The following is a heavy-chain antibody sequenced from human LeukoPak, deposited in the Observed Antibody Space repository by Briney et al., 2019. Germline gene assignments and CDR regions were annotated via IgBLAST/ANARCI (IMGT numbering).Heavy chain of an antibody. CDR3: ARDGSYGDYEGMWYYYYYYMDV. J-gene: IGHJ6*03. CDR2: INPSGGST. Sequence: GASVKVSCKASGYTFTSYYMHWVRQAPGQGLEWMGIINPSGGSTSYAQKFQGRVTMTRDMSTSTVYMELSSLRSEDTAVYYCARDGSYGDYEGMWYYYYYYMDVWGKGTTVTISS. CDR1: GYTFTSYY. D-gene: IGHD4-17*01. V-gene: IGHV1-46*01.